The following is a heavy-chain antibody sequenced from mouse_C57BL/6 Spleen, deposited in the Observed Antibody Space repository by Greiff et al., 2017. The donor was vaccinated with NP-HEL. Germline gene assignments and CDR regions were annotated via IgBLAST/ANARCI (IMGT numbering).Heavy chain of an antibody. V-gene: IGHV1-15*01. J-gene: IGHJ1*03. CDR1: GYTFTDYE. D-gene: IGHD1-1*01. Sequence: VQGVESGAELVRPGASVTLSCKASGYTFTDYEMHWVKQTPVHGLEWIGAIDPETGGTAYNQKFKGKAILTADKSSSTAYMELRSLTSEDSAVYYCTSFSNYGSSTGYFDVWGTGTTVTVSS. CDR2: IDPETGGT. CDR3: TSFSNYGSSTGYFDV.